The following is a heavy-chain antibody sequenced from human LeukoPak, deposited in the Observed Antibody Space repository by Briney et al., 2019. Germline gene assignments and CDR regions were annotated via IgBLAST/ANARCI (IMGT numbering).Heavy chain of an antibody. CDR3: ARQVDV. CDR1: GYSISSGYY. V-gene: IGHV4-38-2*01. J-gene: IGHJ6*04. Sequence: SETLSLTCAVSGYSISSGYYWGWIRQPPGKGLEWIGSIYHSGSTYYNPSLKSRVTISVGTSKNQFSLKLSSVTAADTAVYYCARQVDVWGKGTTVTVSS. CDR2: IYHSGST.